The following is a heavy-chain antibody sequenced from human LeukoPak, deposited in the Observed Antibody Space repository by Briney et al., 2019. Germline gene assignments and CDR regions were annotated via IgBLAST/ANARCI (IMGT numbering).Heavy chain of an antibody. CDR2: IISMVGST. V-gene: IGHV1-69*08. Sequence: GSSVKVSCRASGGTFNDYIVSWVRQVPGQGLEWMGRIISMVGSTNYVQKFQGRVTFTADKSTTTVYMELSSLRSDDTAVYYCARASELTRSSWYVPPFDPWGQGTLVTVSS. CDR3: ARASELTRSSWYVPPFDP. CDR1: GGTFNDYI. J-gene: IGHJ5*02. D-gene: IGHD6-13*01.